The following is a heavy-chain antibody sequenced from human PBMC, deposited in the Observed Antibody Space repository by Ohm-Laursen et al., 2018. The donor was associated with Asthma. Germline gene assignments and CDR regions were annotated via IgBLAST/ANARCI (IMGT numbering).Heavy chain of an antibody. CDR1: GFTFSGSA. J-gene: IGHJ4*02. CDR2: IRSKANSYAT. Sequence: SLRLSCAASGFTFSGSAMHWVRQASGKGLEWVGRIRSKANSYATAYAASVKGRFTISRDDPKNTAYLQMNSLKTEDTAVYYCTRYDYGDYGEIDYWGQGTLVTVSS. D-gene: IGHD4-17*01. CDR3: TRYDYGDYGEIDY. V-gene: IGHV3-73*01.